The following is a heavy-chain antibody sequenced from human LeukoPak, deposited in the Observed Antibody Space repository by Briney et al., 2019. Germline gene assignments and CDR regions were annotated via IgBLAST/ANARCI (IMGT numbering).Heavy chain of an antibody. V-gene: IGHV1-46*01. D-gene: IGHD3-22*01. CDR3: ARVSRYYYDSSGYPH. CDR1: GYTFISYY. J-gene: IGHJ4*02. CDR2: INPGGGST. Sequence: ASVKVSCKASGYTFISYYMHWVRQAPGQGLEWMGIINPGGGSTSYAQKFQGRVTMTTDTSTSTVYMELSSLRSEDTAVYYCARVSRYYYDSSGYPHWGQGTLVTVSS.